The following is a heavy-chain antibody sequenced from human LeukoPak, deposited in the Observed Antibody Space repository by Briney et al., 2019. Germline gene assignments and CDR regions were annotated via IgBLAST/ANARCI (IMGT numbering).Heavy chain of an antibody. V-gene: IGHV5-51*01. Sequence: GESLKISCQASGYSFSSSWIGWARQMPGKGLEWMAIINPGDSDTRYSPSFQGQVTNSADKSISTVYLQWGSLKASDTAMYYCARQPGAGWFDPWGQGTLVTVSS. J-gene: IGHJ5*02. CDR3: ARQPGAGWFDP. CDR2: INPGDSDT. CDR1: GYSFSSSW. D-gene: IGHD3-10*01.